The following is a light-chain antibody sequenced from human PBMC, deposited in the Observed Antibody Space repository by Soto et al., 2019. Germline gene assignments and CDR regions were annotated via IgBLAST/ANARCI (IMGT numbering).Light chain of an antibody. J-gene: IGLJ2*01. V-gene: IGLV2-14*01. CDR2: EVS. CDR1: GRDIGAYDY. CDR3: NSYTSSSTLV. Sequence: QSALTQPASVSGSPGQSITISCTGSGRDIGAYDYVSWYQQHPGKAPKLMIYEVSNRPSGVSNRFSGSKSGNTASLTISGLQAEDEADYYCNSYTSSSTLVFGGGTKLTVL.